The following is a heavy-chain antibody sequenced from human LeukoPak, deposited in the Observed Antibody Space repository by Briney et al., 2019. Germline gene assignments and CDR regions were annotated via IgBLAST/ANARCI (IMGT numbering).Heavy chain of an antibody. J-gene: IGHJ6*03. CDR2: INPNSGGT. D-gene: IGHD2-2*01. V-gene: IGHV1-2*02. Sequence: ASVKVSCKASGYIFTGYYMHWVRQAPGQGLEWMGWINPNSGGTNYAQKFQGRVTMTRDTSISTAYMELSRLRSDDTAVYYCVTGNQLPLDYYYYMDVWGKGTTVTVSS. CDR1: GYIFTGYY. CDR3: VTGNQLPLDYYYYMDV.